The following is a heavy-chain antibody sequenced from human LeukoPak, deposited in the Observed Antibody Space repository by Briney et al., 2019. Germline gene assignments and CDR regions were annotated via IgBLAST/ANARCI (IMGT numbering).Heavy chain of an antibody. Sequence: KPSETLSLTCSVSGGSMRSYYCSWIRQPPGKELEWIGYIYTSGNTNYNPSLKSRVTISVDTSKSQFSLKLSSVTAADTAVYYCARGSGPYYFDYWGQGTLVTVSS. V-gene: IGHV4-4*09. D-gene: IGHD6-19*01. CDR2: IYTSGNT. CDR3: ARGSGPYYFDY. CDR1: GGSMRSYY. J-gene: IGHJ4*02.